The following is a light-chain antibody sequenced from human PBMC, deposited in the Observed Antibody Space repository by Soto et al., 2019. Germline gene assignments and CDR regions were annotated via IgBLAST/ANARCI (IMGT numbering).Light chain of an antibody. CDR3: AAWDDSLSGVV. J-gene: IGLJ2*01. V-gene: IGLV1-47*01. Sequence: QAVVTQPPSASGTPGQRVTISCSGSSSNIGSNYVYWYQQLPGTAPKLLIYRNNQRHSGVPDRFSGSKSGTSASLAISGLRSEDEADYYCAAWDDSLSGVVFGGGTKLTVL. CDR1: SSNIGSNY. CDR2: RNN.